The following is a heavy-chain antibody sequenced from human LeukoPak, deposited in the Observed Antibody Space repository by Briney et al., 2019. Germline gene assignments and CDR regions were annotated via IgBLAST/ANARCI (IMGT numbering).Heavy chain of an antibody. CDR2: ISSSGSTI. CDR3: ARVNTVIYFPPFDY. D-gene: IGHD4-17*01. V-gene: IGHV3-11*01. Sequence: GGSLRLSCAASGFTFSDYYMSWIRQAPGKGLEWVSYISSSGSTIYYADSVKGRFTISRDNAKNSLYLQMNSLRAEDTAVYYCARVNTVIYFPPFDYWGQGTLVTVSS. J-gene: IGHJ4*02. CDR1: GFTFSDYY.